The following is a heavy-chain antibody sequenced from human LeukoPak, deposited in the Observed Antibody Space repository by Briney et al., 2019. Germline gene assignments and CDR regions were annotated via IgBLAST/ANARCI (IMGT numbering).Heavy chain of an antibody. Sequence: GGSLRLSRAASGFTFSSYSMNWVRQAPGKGLEWVSSISSSSSYIYYADSVKGRFTISRDNSKNTLYLQMNSLRAEDTAVYYCAKDQYSGAQGAFDIWGQGTMVTVSS. CDR1: GFTFSSYS. CDR2: ISSSSSYI. CDR3: AKDQYSGAQGAFDI. J-gene: IGHJ3*02. V-gene: IGHV3-21*04. D-gene: IGHD1-26*01.